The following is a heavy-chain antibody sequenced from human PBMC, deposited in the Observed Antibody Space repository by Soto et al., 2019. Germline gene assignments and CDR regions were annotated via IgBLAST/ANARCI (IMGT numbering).Heavy chain of an antibody. CDR1: GGSFSGYY. D-gene: IGHD5-18*01. Sequence: PSETLSLTCAVYGGSFSGYYWSWIRQPPGKGLEWIGEINHSGSTNYNPSLKSRVTISVDTSKNQFSLKLSSVTAADTAVYYCARGRKVEQLWLRRFWEYYFGYWGQGTLVTVSS. CDR3: ARGRKVEQLWLRRFWEYYFGY. V-gene: IGHV4-34*01. J-gene: IGHJ4*02. CDR2: INHSGST.